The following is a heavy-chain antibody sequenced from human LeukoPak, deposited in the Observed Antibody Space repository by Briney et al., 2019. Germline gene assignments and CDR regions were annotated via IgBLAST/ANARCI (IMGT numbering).Heavy chain of an antibody. D-gene: IGHD5-24*01. CDR2: IYYSGST. Sequence: SETLSLTCTVSGGSISSSSYYWGWIRQPPGKGLEWIGNIYYSGSTNYNPSLKSRVTISVDTSKNQFSLKLSSVTAADTAVYYCARVREMATTNYFDYWGQGTLVTVSS. CDR3: ARVREMATTNYFDY. CDR1: GGSISSSSYY. J-gene: IGHJ4*02. V-gene: IGHV4-39*07.